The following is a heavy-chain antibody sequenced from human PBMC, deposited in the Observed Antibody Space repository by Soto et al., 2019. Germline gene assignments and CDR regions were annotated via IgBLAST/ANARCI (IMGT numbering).Heavy chain of an antibody. CDR3: ERAQMDMEV. CDR2: IYYSGST. CDR1: VGSIMIYY. J-gene: IGHJ6*01. Sequence: SSTXSLTCTFAVGSIMIYYLILIRHPPGKGLEWIGYIYYSGSTNYNPYLKSRVTISVDTSKNQFSLKLSSVTAADTAVYYCERAQMDMEVWGQGPTVNV. V-gene: IGHV4-59*01.